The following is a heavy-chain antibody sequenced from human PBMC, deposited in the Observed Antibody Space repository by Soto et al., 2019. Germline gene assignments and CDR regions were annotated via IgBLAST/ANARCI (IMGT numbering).Heavy chain of an antibody. D-gene: IGHD3-3*01. CDR3: AKDPYYEFWSGYPNTPHYCGMDG. V-gene: IGHV3-30*18. Sequence: PGGSLRLSCAASGFTFSSYGMHWVRQAPGKGLEWVAVISYDGSNKYYADSVKGRFTISRDNFKNTLYLQTNCQRAEDTAVYYCAKDPYYEFWSGYPNTPHYCGMDGWGQETTVTVAS. CDR1: GFTFSSYG. J-gene: IGHJ6*02. CDR2: ISYDGSNK.